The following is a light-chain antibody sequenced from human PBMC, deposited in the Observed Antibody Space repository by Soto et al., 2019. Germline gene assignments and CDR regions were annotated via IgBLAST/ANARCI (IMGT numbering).Light chain of an antibody. V-gene: IGKV1-5*01. Sequence: IQLTPPPPTLPASVAHSATIPSRASQSISTCLAWDQQKPGNAPSLLIYGASSLESGIPFRVRGSGCGTEFTLTISSLRPEDDAFYVYHRYQSYTSSTFGQGTKVDIK. CDR3: HRYQSYTSST. CDR2: GAS. CDR1: QSISTC. J-gene: IGKJ1*01.